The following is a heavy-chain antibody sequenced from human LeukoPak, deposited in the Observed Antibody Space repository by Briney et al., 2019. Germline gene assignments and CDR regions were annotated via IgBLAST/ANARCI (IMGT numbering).Heavy chain of an antibody. CDR1: GFTFSSYS. V-gene: IGHV3-21*01. CDR2: ISSSSSYI. J-gene: IGHJ5*02. CDR3: ARDPDSSSPNWFDA. Sequence: GGSLRFSCAASGFTFSSYSMNWVRQAPGKGLEWVSSISSSSSYIYYADSVKGRFTISRDNAKNSLYLQMNSLRAEETAVDYCARDPDSSSPNWFDAWSRASLVTVSS. D-gene: IGHD6-13*01.